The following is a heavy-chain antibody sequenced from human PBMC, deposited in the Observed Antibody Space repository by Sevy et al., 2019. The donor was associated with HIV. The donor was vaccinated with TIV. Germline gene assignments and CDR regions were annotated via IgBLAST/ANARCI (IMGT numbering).Heavy chain of an antibody. D-gene: IGHD3-3*02. CDR2: ISYDGSNK. V-gene: IGHV3-30*18. J-gene: IGHJ4*02. CDR1: GFTFSSYG. Sequence: GGSLRLSCAASGFTFSSYGMHWVRQAPGKGLEWVAVISYDGSNKYYAASVKGRFTISRDKTKNTLYLQMNSLRAEDTAVYYCAKDRHDKDIFGVVGSVDYWGQGTMVTVSS. CDR3: AKDRHDKDIFGVVGSVDY.